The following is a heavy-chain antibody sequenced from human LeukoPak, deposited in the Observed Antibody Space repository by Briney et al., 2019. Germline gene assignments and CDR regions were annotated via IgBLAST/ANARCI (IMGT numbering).Heavy chain of an antibody. V-gene: IGHV4-39*07. CDR2: IYYSGST. CDR1: GGSISSSSCY. J-gene: IGHJ6*03. CDR3: ARLHHDYGSGTYGGAYNYYMYV. D-gene: IGHD3-10*01. Sequence: SETLSLTCTVSGGSISSSSCYWGWIRQPPGKGLEWIGSIYYSGSTYYNPSLKSRVTISVDTSKNQFSLKLSSVTAADTAVYYCARLHHDYGSGTYGGAYNYYMYVWGKGTTVTVSS.